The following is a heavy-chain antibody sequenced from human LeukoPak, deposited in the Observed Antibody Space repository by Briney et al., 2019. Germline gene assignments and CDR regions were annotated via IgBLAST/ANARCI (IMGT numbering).Heavy chain of an antibody. J-gene: IGHJ4*02. CDR2: VYHTGIS. V-gene: IGHV4-59*01. CDR3: TRVVNGGHFDY. Sequence: SETLSLTCTVSGASINDYYWTWIRQPPGKGLEWIGYVYHTGISGYHPSLKSRVAMSLDTSKNQLSLKLSSVTAADTAVYFCTRVVNGGHFDYWGQGTLVTVSS. CDR1: GASINDYY. D-gene: IGHD2-8*01.